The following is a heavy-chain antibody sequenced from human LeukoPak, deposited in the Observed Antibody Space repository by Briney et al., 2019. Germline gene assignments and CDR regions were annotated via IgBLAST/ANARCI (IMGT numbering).Heavy chain of an antibody. CDR3: AGRYYDFWSSPREAFDI. Sequence: SETLSLTCAVYGGSFSGYYWSWIRQPPGKGLEWIGEINHSGSTNYNPSLKSRVTISVDTSKNQFSLKLSSVTAADTAVYYCAGRYYDFWSSPREAFDIWGQGTMVTVSS. D-gene: IGHD3-3*01. J-gene: IGHJ3*02. V-gene: IGHV4-34*01. CDR1: GGSFSGYY. CDR2: INHSGST.